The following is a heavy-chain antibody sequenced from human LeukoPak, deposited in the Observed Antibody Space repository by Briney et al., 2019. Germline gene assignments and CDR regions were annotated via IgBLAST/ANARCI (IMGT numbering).Heavy chain of an antibody. D-gene: IGHD3-22*01. J-gene: IGHJ3*01. CDR1: GGSLSGHY. CDR3: ARLLDNDISGDPDTFDV. Sequence: LETLSLTCTVPGGSLSGHYWSWIRQPPGKGLEWIGFVSYTGRTNYNPSLQSRVTISIDTSKSKFSLKLTSVRSADTAVYSCARLLDNDISGDPDTFDVSGQGTTVIVSS. V-gene: IGHV4-59*11. CDR2: VSYTGRT.